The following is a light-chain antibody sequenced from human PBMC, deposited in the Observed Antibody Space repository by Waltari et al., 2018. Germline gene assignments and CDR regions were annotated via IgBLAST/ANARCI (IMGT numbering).Light chain of an antibody. Sequence: QSALTQPPAASGTPGQRLIISCSGSGSNIGTNFVYWYQQFPGTAPKLLIYRSDQRASGVPDRFSGSKSGSSASLAISGLQSEDESLYYCAAWDDSLSAVVCGGGTQVTVL. J-gene: IGLJ7*01. CDR2: RSD. CDR1: GSNIGTNF. CDR3: AAWDDSLSAVV. V-gene: IGLV1-47*01.